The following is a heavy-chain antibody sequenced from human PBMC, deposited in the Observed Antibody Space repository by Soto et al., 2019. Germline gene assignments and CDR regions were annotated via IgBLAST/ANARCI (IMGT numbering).Heavy chain of an antibody. Sequence: SETLSLTCTVSGGSISSGGYYWSWIRQHPGKGLEWIGYIYYSGSTYYNPSLKSRVTISVDTSKNQFSLKLSSVTAADTAVYYCARLRYYYDSSGYFDYWGQGTLVTV. D-gene: IGHD3-22*01. CDR2: IYYSGST. CDR1: GGSISSGGYY. J-gene: IGHJ4*02. CDR3: ARLRYYYDSSGYFDY. V-gene: IGHV4-31*03.